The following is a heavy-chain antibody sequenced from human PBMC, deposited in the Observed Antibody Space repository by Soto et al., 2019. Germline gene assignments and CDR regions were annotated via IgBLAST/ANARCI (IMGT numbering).Heavy chain of an antibody. V-gene: IGHV1-69*02. CDR2: IIPILGIA. CDR3: ARGPNRNYIDY. CDR1: GGTFSSYT. D-gene: IGHD3-10*01. J-gene: IGHJ4*02. Sequence: EASVKVSWKASGGTFSSYTISWVRQAPGQGLEWMGRIIPILGIANYAQKFQGRVTITADKSTSTAYMELSSLRSEDTAVYYCARGPNRNYIDYWGQGTLVTVSS.